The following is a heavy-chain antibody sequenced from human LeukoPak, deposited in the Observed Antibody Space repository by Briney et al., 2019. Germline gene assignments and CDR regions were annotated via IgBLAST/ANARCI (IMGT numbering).Heavy chain of an antibody. CDR1: GFTFSSYS. J-gene: IGHJ4*02. V-gene: IGHV3-48*01. CDR2: ISSSSSTI. D-gene: IGHD6-13*01. CDR3: AKGEAAGYFDY. Sequence: GGSLRLPCAASGFTFSSYSMNWVRQAPGKGLEWVSYISSSSSTIYYADSVKGRFTISRDNAKNSLYLQMNSLRAEDTAVYYCAKGEAAGYFDYWGQGTLVTVSS.